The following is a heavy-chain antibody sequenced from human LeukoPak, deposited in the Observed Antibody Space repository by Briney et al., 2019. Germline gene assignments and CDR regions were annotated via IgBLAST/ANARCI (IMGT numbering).Heavy chain of an antibody. J-gene: IGHJ5*02. Sequence: SSETLSLTCTVSGGSISSSSYYWGWLRQPPGKGLEWIGSIYYSGSTYYNPSFKSRVTISVDTSKNQFSLKLSSVTAADTAVYYCARRYSGSYSTVWFDPWGQGTLVTVSS. CDR3: ARRYSGSYSTVWFDP. CDR2: IYYSGST. D-gene: IGHD1-26*01. V-gene: IGHV4-39*01. CDR1: GGSISSSSYY.